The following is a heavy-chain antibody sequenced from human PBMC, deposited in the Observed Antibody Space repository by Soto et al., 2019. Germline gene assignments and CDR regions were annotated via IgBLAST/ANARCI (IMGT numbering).Heavy chain of an antibody. CDR2: IIPIFGTA. D-gene: IGHD2-21*01. Sequence: SVKVSCKASGGTFSSYTISWVRQAPGQGLEWMGGIIPIFGTANYAQKFQGRVTITADKSTSTAYMELSSLRSEDTAVYYCASGHSTAAVTYYSSVRAVGGKGTTVPVSS. CDR3: ASGHSTAAVTYYSSVRAV. CDR1: GGTFSSYT. V-gene: IGHV1-69*06. J-gene: IGHJ6*04.